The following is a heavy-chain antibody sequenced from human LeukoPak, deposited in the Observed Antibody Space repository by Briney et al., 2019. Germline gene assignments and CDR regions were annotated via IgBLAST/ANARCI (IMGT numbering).Heavy chain of an antibody. J-gene: IGHJ4*02. CDR3: ARDQYLAYCGGDCYSGQFDY. CDR1: GFTFSSYS. CDR2: ISSSSSYV. Sequence: GGSLRLSCAASGFTFSSYSMNWVRQAPGKGLEWVSSISSSSSYVYYADSVKGRFTISRDNAKNSLYLQMNSLRAEDTAVYYCARDQYLAYCGGDCYSGQFDYWGQGILVTVSS. D-gene: IGHD2-21*02. V-gene: IGHV3-21*01.